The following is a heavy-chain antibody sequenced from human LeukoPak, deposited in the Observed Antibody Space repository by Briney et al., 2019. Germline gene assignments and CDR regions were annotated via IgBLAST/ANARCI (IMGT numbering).Heavy chain of an antibody. V-gene: IGHV4-39*07. CDR2: VSHSGSS. D-gene: IGHD4-23*01. CDR3: ARGIFYGGRNQYIWLDL. J-gene: IGHJ5*02. CDR1: GGSISSSSYY. Sequence: PSETLSLTCTVSGGSISSSSYYWGWIRQPPGKGLEWIGEVSHSGSSNYNPSLKSRINISLDTSKSQFSLRLTSVTAADTAVYYCARGIFYGGRNQYIWLDLWGQGTLVTVSS.